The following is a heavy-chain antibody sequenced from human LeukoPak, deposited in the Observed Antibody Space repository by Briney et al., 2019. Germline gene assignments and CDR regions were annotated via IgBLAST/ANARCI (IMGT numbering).Heavy chain of an antibody. CDR1: GYTFTSYG. CDR2: INPNSGGT. Sequence: ASVKVSCKASGYTFTSYGISWVRQAPGQGLEWMGWINPNSGGTNYAQKFQGRVTMTRDTSISTAYMELSRLRSDDTAVYYCAREPVSSSLPADYWGQGTLVTVSS. D-gene: IGHD6-13*01. CDR3: AREPVSSSLPADY. J-gene: IGHJ4*02. V-gene: IGHV1-2*02.